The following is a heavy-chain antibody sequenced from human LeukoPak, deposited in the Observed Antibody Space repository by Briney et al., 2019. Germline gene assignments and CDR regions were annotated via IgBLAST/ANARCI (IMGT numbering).Heavy chain of an antibody. CDR1: GYTFSRYY. V-gene: IGHV1-46*01. CDR3: ARVTCPGGDCYYYYGLDV. Sequence: ASVKVSCKASGYTFSRYYMHWVRQAPGQGLEWTGIISPSGGSTTYAQKFQGRVTMTRGTSTSTVYMELSSLRSDDTAVYYCARVTCPGGDCYYYYGLDVWGQGTTVTVSS. D-gene: IGHD2-21*02. J-gene: IGHJ6*02. CDR2: ISPSGGST.